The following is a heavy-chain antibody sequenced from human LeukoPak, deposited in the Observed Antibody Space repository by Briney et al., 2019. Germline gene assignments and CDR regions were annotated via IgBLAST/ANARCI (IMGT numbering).Heavy chain of an antibody. J-gene: IGHJ4*02. D-gene: IGHD1-7*01. CDR1: GYTLTSYG. CDR2: ISAYNGIT. V-gene: IGHV1-18*01. Sequence: ASVKVSCKASGYTLTSYGISWVRQAPGQGLEWMVWISAYNGITNYAQKLQGSVTMTTATSTSTAYMELRSLRSDDTAVYYGARELSPNGNYPLFFNYGGQGTLVTVSS. CDR3: ARELSPNGNYPLFFNY.